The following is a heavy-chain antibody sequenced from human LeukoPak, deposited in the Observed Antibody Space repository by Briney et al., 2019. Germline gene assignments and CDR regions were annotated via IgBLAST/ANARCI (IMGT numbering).Heavy chain of an antibody. CDR3: AKGDAYCGGDCFPD. D-gene: IGHD2-21*02. Sequence: GGSLRLSCAASGFTFRSYAMSWVRQAPGKGLEWVSSISGSGGSTYYADSVKGRFTISRDNSKNTLYLQMNSLRAEDTAVYFCAKGDAYCGGDCFPDWGQGTLVTVSS. CDR1: GFTFRSYA. J-gene: IGHJ4*02. V-gene: IGHV3-23*01. CDR2: ISGSGGST.